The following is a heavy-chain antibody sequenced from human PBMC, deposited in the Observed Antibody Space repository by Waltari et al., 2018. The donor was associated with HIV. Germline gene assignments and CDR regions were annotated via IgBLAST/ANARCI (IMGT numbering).Heavy chain of an antibody. D-gene: IGHD3-9*01. V-gene: IGHV4-34*01. CDR2: INHSGST. CDR1: GGSFSGYY. CDR3: ARGGRTVRYFDWLPGRYGMDV. Sequence: QVQLQQWGAGLLKPSETLSLTCAVYGGSFSGYYWSWIRQPPGKGLEWIGEINHSGSTNYNPSLKSRVTISVDTSKNQFSLKLSSVTAADTAVYYCARGGRTVRYFDWLPGRYGMDVWGQGP. J-gene: IGHJ6*02.